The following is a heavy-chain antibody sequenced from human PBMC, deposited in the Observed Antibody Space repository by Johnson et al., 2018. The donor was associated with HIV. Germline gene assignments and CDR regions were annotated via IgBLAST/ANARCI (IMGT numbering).Heavy chain of an antibody. V-gene: IGHV3-13*01. CDR3: ARDPAAAALRAFDI. CDR1: GFTFSNYD. J-gene: IGHJ3*02. Sequence: VQLVESGGGVVQPGRSLRLSCAASGFTFSNYDMHWVRQTAGRRLEWVSGIAATGDTYYPGSVKGRFTISRDNSKNTLFLQMNSLRAEDTAVYYCARDPAAAALRAFDIWGQGTMVTVSS. D-gene: IGHD6-13*01. CDR2: IAATGDT.